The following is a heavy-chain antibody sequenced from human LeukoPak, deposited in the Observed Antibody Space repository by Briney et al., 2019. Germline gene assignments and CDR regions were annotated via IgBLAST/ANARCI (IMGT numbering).Heavy chain of an antibody. V-gene: IGHV3-23*01. CDR2: ISGSGGST. CDR1: GFTFSSYA. Sequence: PGGSLRLSCAASGFTFSSYAMSWVRQAPGKGLEWVSAISGSGGSTYYADSVMGRFTISRDNSKNTLYLQMNSLRAEDTAVYYCAKTIAGTRYYFDYWGQGTLVTVSS. CDR3: AKTIAGTRYYFDY. D-gene: IGHD1-20*01. J-gene: IGHJ4*02.